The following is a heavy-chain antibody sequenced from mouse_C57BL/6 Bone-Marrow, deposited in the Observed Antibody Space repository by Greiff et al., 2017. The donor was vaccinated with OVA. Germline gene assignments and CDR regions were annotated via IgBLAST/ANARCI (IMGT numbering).Heavy chain of an antibody. CDR1: GYTFTDYY. D-gene: IGHD1-1*01. J-gene: IGHJ3*01. Sequence: VQRVESGAELVRPGASVKLSCKASGYTFTDYYINWVKQRPGQGLEWIARIYPGSGNTYYNEKFKGKATLTAEKSSSTAYMQLSSLTSEDSAVYFCASYYYGSSPFAYWGQGTLVTVSA. CDR2: IYPGSGNT. V-gene: IGHV1-76*01. CDR3: ASYYYGSSPFAY.